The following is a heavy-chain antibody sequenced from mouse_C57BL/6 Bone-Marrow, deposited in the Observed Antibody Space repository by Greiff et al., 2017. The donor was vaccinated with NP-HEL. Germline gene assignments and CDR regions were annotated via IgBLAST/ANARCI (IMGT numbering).Heavy chain of an antibody. CDR1: GYSITSGYY. J-gene: IGHJ2*01. Sequence: EVKLMESGPGLVKPSQSLSLTCSVTGYSITSGYYWNWIRQFPGNKLEWMGYISYDGSNNYNPSLKNRISITRDTSKNQFFLKLNSVTTEDTATYYCAREVPSSYGSSYFDYWGQGTTLTVSS. CDR2: ISYDGSN. CDR3: AREVPSSYGSSYFDY. V-gene: IGHV3-6*01. D-gene: IGHD1-1*01.